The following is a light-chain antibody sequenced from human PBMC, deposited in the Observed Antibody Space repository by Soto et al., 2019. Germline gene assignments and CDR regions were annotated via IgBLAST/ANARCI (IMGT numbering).Light chain of an antibody. CDR2: DAS. J-gene: IGKJ1*01. Sequence: MTQSPVTLSASESDRVTSTCRASQSISSWSAWYQQKPGKAPKLLIYDASSLESGVPSRFSGSGSGTDFTLTIRGLQSEDFATYYCQHYYSCPWTFGQGTKVDIK. CDR3: QHYYSCPWT. V-gene: IGKV1-5*01. CDR1: QSISSW.